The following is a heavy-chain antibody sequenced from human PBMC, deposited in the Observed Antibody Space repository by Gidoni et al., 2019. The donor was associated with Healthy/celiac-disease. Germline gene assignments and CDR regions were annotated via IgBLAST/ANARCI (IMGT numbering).Heavy chain of an antibody. CDR1: GFTFSSYA. J-gene: IGHJ4*02. CDR3: ASSWQWLVPDY. CDR2: ISYDGSNK. D-gene: IGHD6-19*01. Sequence: QVQLVESGGGVVQPGRSLRLSCAASGFTFSSYAMHWVRQAPGKGLEWVAVISYDGSNKYYADSVKGRFTISRDNSKNTLYLQMNSLRAEDTAVYYCASSWQWLVPDYWGQGTLVTVSS. V-gene: IGHV3-30-3*01.